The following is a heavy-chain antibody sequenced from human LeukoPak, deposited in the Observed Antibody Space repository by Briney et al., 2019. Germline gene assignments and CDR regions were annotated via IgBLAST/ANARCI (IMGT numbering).Heavy chain of an antibody. V-gene: IGHV3-30*04. Sequence: PGRSLRLSCAASGFTFSGYAMHWVRQAPGKGLEWVAVISYDGSNKYYADSVKGRFTISRDNSKNTLYLQMNSLRAEDTAVYYCARDSIVVVPAGLLDPWGQGTLVTVSS. CDR3: ARDSIVVVPAGLLDP. CDR2: ISYDGSNK. CDR1: GFTFSGYA. D-gene: IGHD2-2*01. J-gene: IGHJ5*02.